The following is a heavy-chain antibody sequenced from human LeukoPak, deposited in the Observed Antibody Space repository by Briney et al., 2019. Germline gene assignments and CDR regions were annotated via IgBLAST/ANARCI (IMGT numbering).Heavy chain of an antibody. CDR2: ISGSGGST. CDR1: GFTFSSYA. Sequence: PGGSLRLSCAASGFTFSSYAMSWVRQAPGKGLEWVSAISGSGGSTYYADSVKGRFTTSRDNSKNMLYLQMNSLRAEDTAVYYCAKTAYSSGWYHGYFDYWGQGTLVTVSS. CDR3: AKTAYSSGWYHGYFDY. V-gene: IGHV3-23*01. D-gene: IGHD6-19*01. J-gene: IGHJ4*02.